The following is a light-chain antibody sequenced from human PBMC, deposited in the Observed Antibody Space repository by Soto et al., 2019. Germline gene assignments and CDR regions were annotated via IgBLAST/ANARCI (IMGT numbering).Light chain of an antibody. CDR3: LQHNPSPWT. V-gene: IGKV1-17*01. CDR1: QGIGDD. J-gene: IGKJ1*01. Sequence: DIQMTQSPSSLSASVGDRVIITCRASQGIGDDLGWYQQKPGKAPKRLIYAASSLQRGVPSRFPGSGSGTDFTLTISSLQPDDFASYYCLQHNPSPWTFGPGTKVEVK. CDR2: AAS.